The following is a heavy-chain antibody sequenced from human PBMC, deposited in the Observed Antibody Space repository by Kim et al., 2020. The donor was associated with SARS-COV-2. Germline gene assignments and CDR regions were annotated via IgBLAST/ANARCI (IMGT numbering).Heavy chain of an antibody. CDR1: GFSFPSNW. CDR2: IKEDGTER. J-gene: IGHJ4*02. V-gene: IGHV3-7*01. Sequence: GSLRLSCAASGFSFPSNWMSWVRQAPGKGLEWVAKIKEDGTERYYVSSVAGRFTISRDNAKNSLYLQMNSLRAEDTGVYFCARDRKYCLDYWGQGTLVTVSS. CDR3: ARDRKYCLDY. D-gene: IGHD2-8*02.